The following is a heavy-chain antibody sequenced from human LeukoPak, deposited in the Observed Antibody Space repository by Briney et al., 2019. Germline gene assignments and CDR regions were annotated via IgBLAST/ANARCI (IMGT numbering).Heavy chain of an antibody. Sequence: GASVKVSCKASGGTFSSYAISWVRQAPGQGLGWMGGIIPIFGTANYAQKFQGRVTITTDESTSTAYMELSSLRSDDTAVYYCARVRDIVATSYYYYMDVWGKGTTVTVSS. CDR3: ARVRDIVATSYYYYMDV. CDR1: GGTFSSYA. J-gene: IGHJ6*03. D-gene: IGHD5-12*01. V-gene: IGHV1-69*05. CDR2: IIPIFGTA.